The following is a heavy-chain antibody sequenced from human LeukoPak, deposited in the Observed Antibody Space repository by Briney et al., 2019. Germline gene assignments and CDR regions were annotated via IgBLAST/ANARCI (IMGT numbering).Heavy chain of an antibody. V-gene: IGHV4-30-2*01. J-gene: IGHJ4*02. CDR1: GGSISSGGYS. D-gene: IGHD4-17*01. CDR2: IYQSGST. Sequence: SETLSLTCAVSGGSISSGGYSWNWIRQPPGKGLEWIGYIYQSGSTYYNPSLKSRVTISVDTSKNQFSLKLSSVTAADTAVYYCARGYGDYSLAYWGQGTLVTVSS. CDR3: ARGYGDYSLAY.